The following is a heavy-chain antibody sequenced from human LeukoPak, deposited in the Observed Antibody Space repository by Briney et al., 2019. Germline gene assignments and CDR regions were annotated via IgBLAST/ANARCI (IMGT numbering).Heavy chain of an antibody. CDR2: IRQDGGEK. Sequence: GGSMRLSCAVSGFTFSDYWMNWVRQAPGKGLEWVASIRQDGGEKSYVDSVKGRLTISRDNTKHSPYLQMSSLRAEDTGVYYCARDGTAAGLYFDLWGQGTLVTVSS. CDR3: ARDGTAAGLYFDL. D-gene: IGHD6-13*01. J-gene: IGHJ4*02. V-gene: IGHV3-7*01. CDR1: GFTFSDYW.